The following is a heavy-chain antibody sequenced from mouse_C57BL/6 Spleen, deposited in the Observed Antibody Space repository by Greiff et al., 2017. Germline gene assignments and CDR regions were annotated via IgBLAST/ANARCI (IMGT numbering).Heavy chain of an antibody. CDR2: IWTGGGT. CDR3: ARSPLEDNYYYAMDY. Sequence: VNVVESGPGLVAPSQSLSITCTVSGFSLTSYAISWVRQPPGKGLEWLGVIWTGGGTNYNSALKSRLSISKDNSKSQVFLKMNSLQTDDTARYYCARSPLEDNYYYAMDYWGQGTSVTVSS. CDR1: GFSLTSYA. D-gene: IGHD3-3*01. J-gene: IGHJ4*01. V-gene: IGHV2-9-1*01.